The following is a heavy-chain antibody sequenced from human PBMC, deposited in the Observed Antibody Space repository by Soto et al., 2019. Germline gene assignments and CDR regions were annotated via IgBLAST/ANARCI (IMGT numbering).Heavy chain of an antibody. V-gene: IGHV4-59*01. J-gene: IGHJ4*02. Sequence: ETLSLTCTVSGGSISSYYWSWFRQPPGKGLEWIGYIYYSGSTNYNPSLKSRVIISVDTSKNQFSLKLSSVTAADSAVYYCARATSIAPASFDYWGQGTLVTVSS. D-gene: IGHD6-25*01. CDR1: GGSISSYY. CDR2: IYYSGST. CDR3: ARATSIAPASFDY.